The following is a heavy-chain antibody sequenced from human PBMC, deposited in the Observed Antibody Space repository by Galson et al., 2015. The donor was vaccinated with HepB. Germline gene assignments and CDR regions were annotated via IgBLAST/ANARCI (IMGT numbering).Heavy chain of an antibody. J-gene: IGHJ2*01. CDR2: ISSSGSTI. V-gene: IGHV3-11*01. CDR1: GFTFSDYY. CDR3: ARVSWGSGWLREPCWYFDL. Sequence: SLRLSCAASGFTFSDYYMSWIRQAPGKGLEWVSYISSSGSTIYYADSVKGRFTISRDNAKNSLYLQMNSLRAEDTAVYYCARVSWGSGWLREPCWYFDLWGRGTLVTVSS. D-gene: IGHD6-19*01.